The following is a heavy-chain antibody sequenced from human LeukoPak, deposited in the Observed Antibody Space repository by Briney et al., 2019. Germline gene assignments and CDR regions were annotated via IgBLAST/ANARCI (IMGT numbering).Heavy chain of an antibody. J-gene: IGHJ5*02. Sequence: SETLSLTCTVSGGSISSYYWSWIRQPPGKGLEWIGYIYYSGSTNYNPSLKSRVTISVDTSKNQFSLKLSSVTAADTAVYYCARHVLSIGSSGWYRWFDPWGQGTLVTVSS. CDR3: ARHVLSIGSSGWYRWFDP. CDR2: IYYSGST. D-gene: IGHD6-19*01. CDR1: GGSISSYY. V-gene: IGHV4-59*08.